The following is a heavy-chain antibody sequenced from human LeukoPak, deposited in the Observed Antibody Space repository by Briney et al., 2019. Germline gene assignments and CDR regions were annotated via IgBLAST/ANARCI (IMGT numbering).Heavy chain of an antibody. Sequence: SETLSLTCAVYGGSFSGYYWSWNRQPPRKGLEWNGEINHSGSTNYNPSLKSRVTISVDTSKNQFSLKLSSVTAADTAVYYCAVAGTPENWFDPWGQGTLVTVSS. D-gene: IGHD6-19*01. J-gene: IGHJ5*02. V-gene: IGHV4-34*01. CDR3: AVAGTPENWFDP. CDR1: GGSFSGYY. CDR2: INHSGST.